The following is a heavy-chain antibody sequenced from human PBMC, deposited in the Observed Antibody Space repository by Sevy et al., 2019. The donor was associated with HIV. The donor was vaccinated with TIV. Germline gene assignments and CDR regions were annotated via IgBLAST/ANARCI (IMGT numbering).Heavy chain of an antibody. V-gene: IGHV3-30-3*01. CDR2: ISYDGSNK. CDR3: ARDPPCIADSSGYCFTLAFDI. J-gene: IGHJ3*02. D-gene: IGHD3-22*01. Sequence: GGSLRLSCAASGFTFSSYAMHWVRQAPGKGLEWVAVISYDGSNKYYADSVKGRFTISRDNSKNTLYLQMNSLRAEDTAVYYCARDPPCIADSSGYCFTLAFDIWGQGTMVTVSS. CDR1: GFTFSSYA.